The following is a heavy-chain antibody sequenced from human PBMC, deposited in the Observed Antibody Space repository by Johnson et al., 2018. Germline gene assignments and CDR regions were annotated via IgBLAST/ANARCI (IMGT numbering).Heavy chain of an antibody. CDR3: ARRGECWSYYRAFDI. CDR1: GYSFTSYW. J-gene: IGHJ3*02. V-gene: IGHV5-51*01. Sequence: VQLVQSGAEVKKPGESLKISCKGSGYSFTSYWIGWVRQMPGKGLEWMGIIYPGDSDTRYSPSFQGQVTISADKSISTAYLQCSSLKASDTAMYYCARRGECWSYYRAFDIWGQGTMVTVSS. D-gene: IGHD1-26*01. CDR2: IYPGDSDT.